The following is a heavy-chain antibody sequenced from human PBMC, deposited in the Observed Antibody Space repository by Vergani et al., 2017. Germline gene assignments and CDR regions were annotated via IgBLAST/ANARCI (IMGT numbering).Heavy chain of an antibody. J-gene: IGHJ4*02. CDR2: INHSGST. V-gene: IGHV4-34*01. CDR1: GGSFSGYY. CDR3: ARGLGITMIVLDY. D-gene: IGHD3-22*01. Sequence: QVQLQQLGAGLLKPSETLSLTCAVYGGSFSGYYWSWIRQPPGKGLEWIGEINHSGSTNYNPSLKIRVTISVDTSKNQFSLKLSSVTAADTAVYYCARGLGITMIVLDYWGQGTLVTVSS.